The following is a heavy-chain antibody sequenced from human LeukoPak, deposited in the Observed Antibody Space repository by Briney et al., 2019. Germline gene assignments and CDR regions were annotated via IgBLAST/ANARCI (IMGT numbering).Heavy chain of an antibody. CDR1: GGSFSGYY. CDR3: ARLAYYYGSSGYIDY. Sequence: SETLSLTCAVYGGSFSGYYWSWIRQPPGKGLEWIGEINHSGSTNYNPSLKSRVTISVDTSKNQFSLKLSSVTAADTAVYYCARLAYYYGSSGYIDYWGQGTLVTVSS. CDR2: INHSGST. D-gene: IGHD3-22*01. V-gene: IGHV4-34*01. J-gene: IGHJ4*02.